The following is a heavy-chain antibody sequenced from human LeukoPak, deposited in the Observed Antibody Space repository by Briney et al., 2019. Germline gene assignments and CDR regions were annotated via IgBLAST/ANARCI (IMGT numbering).Heavy chain of an antibody. CDR3: VTMGNKLCWEVY. J-gene: IGHJ4*02. CDR1: GFTFSSYA. Sequence: PGGSLRLSCAASGFTFSSYAMSWVRQAPGKGLEWVPAISGSGGSTYYADSVKGRFTISRDNSKDTLYLQMNSLRAEDTAVYYCVTMGNKLCWEVYWGQGTLVTVSS. CDR2: ISGSGGST. D-gene: IGHD2-21*01. V-gene: IGHV3-23*01.